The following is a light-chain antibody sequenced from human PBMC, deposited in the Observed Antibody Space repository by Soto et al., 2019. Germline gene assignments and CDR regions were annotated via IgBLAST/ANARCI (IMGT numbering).Light chain of an antibody. Sequence: EIVLTQSPGTLSLSPGEGATLSCRASQSVSSNHLAWYQQKRGQPPRLLIYGASSRATGTPGRFSGSGSGTDFTLTITRLEPEDFAVYYCQQYGSSPQTFGQGTKVEIK. V-gene: IGKV3-20*01. J-gene: IGKJ1*01. CDR1: QSVSSNH. CDR3: QQYGSSPQT. CDR2: GAS.